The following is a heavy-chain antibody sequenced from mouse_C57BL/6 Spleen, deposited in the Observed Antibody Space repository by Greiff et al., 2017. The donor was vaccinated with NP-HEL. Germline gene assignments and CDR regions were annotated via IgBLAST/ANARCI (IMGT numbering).Heavy chain of an antibody. CDR2: TDPANGNT. D-gene: IGHD5-2*01. Sequence: EVQLQQSGAELVKPAASLKLSCTASGYNIKDIYIHWVKQRPEKGLERIRRTDPANGNTKYDPKFQGKATITADTSSNTAYLQLSGLTSEDTAVYYRRISTINAWGQGTTLTVSS. CDR1: GYNIKDIY. V-gene: IGHV14-3*02. CDR3: RISTINA. J-gene: IGHJ2*01.